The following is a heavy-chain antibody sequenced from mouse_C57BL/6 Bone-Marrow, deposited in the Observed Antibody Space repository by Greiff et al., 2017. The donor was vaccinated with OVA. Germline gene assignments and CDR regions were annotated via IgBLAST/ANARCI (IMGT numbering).Heavy chain of an antibody. J-gene: IGHJ1*03. CDR3: ARRKPRIYYDYDGDWYFDV. CDR2: IDPSDSYT. V-gene: IGHV1-69*01. D-gene: IGHD2-4*01. CDR1: GYTFTSYW. Sequence: QVQLQQPGAELVMPGASVKLSCKASGYTFTSYWMHWVKQRPGQGLEWIGEIDPSDSYTNYNQKFKGKSTLTVDKSSSTAYMQLSSLTSEDSAVYYCARRKPRIYYDYDGDWYFDVWGTGTTVTVSS.